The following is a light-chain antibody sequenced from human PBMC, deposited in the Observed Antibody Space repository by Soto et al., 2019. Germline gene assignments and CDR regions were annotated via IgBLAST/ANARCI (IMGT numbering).Light chain of an antibody. CDR3: QPRGNWPLT. Sequence: EIVLTQSPATLSLSPGERATLSCRASQSVSSYLAWYQQKPGQAPRLLIYDASNRATGIPARFSGSGSGTDFSLTISSLKPEDFAVYDCQPRGNWPLTFGGGTKVEIK. J-gene: IGKJ4*01. CDR1: QSVSSY. V-gene: IGKV3-11*01. CDR2: DAS.